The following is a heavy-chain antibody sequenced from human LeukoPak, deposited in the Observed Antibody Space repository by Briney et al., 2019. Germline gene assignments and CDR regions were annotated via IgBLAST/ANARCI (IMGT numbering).Heavy chain of an antibody. CDR2: FDPEDGET. Sequence: GASVKVSCKVSGYTLTELSMHWVRQAPGKGLEWMGGFDPEDGETIYAQKFQGRVTMTEDTSTDTAYMELSSLRSEDTAVYYCAGLNESYNYGSGSYYYYYYGMDVWGKGTTVTVSS. J-gene: IGHJ6*04. CDR3: AGLNESYNYGSGSYYYYYYGMDV. CDR1: GYTLTELS. V-gene: IGHV1-24*01. D-gene: IGHD3-10*01.